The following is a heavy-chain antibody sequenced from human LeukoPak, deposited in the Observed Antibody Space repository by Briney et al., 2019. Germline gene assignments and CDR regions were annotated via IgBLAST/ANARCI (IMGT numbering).Heavy chain of an antibody. Sequence: PSETLSLTCVVYGGSFSGYYWSWIRQPPGKGLEWIGEINPSGRTNFNPSLKSRVTMSVDTSKNQFSLKLSSVTAADTAVYYCARGRGYSYGSRGFDIWGQGTMVTVSS. D-gene: IGHD5-18*01. CDR1: GGSFSGYY. J-gene: IGHJ3*02. CDR3: ARGRGYSYGSRGFDI. CDR2: INPSGRT. V-gene: IGHV4-34*01.